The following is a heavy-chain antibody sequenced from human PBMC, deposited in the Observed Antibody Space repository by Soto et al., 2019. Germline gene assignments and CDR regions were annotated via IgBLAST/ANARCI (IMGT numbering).Heavy chain of an antibody. CDR1: GYTFTSYA. CDR2: INAGNGNT. D-gene: IGHD6-13*01. Sequence: QVQLVQSGAEVKKPGASVKVSCKASGYTFTSYAMHWVRQAPGQRLEWMGWINAGNGNTKYSQKFQGRVTITRDTSASTAYMELSSLRSEDTAVYYCVVSIAAAGTCLDYWGQGTLVTVSS. CDR3: VVSIAAAGTCLDY. J-gene: IGHJ4*02. V-gene: IGHV1-3*01.